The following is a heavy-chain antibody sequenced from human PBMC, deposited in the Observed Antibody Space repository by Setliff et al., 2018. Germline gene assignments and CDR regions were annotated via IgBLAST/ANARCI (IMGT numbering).Heavy chain of an antibody. CDR3: VRDRAAIVVGPPTAAFDI. CDR2: ISGYNGYT. D-gene: IGHD2-2*01. Sequence: VKVSCKAFGYTFAKYGTSWVRQAPGQGLEWMGWISGYNGYTVYAQKLQGRVTLTADTSTGTAYMEVRSLRSDDTAQYYCVRDRAAIVVGPPTAAFDIWGQGTMVTVSS. J-gene: IGHJ3*02. CDR1: GYTFAKYG. V-gene: IGHV1-18*01.